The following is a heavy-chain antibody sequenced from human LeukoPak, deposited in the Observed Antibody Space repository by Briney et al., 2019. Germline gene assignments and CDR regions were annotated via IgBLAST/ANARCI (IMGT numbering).Heavy chain of an antibody. Sequence: PSETLSLTCTVSGGSISSYYWSWPRQPPGKGLEWIAYLFYSGSTDYNPSLESRVTISVDTSKNQFSLKLRSVTAADTAVYYCANVAVIRGVTYCDYWGQGTLVTVSS. CDR2: LFYSGST. D-gene: IGHD3-10*01. CDR3: ANVAVIRGVTYCDY. J-gene: IGHJ4*02. V-gene: IGHV4-59*01. CDR1: GGSISSYY.